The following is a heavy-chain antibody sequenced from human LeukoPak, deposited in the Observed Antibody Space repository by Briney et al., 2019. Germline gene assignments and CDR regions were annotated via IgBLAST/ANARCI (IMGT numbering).Heavy chain of an antibody. CDR1: GFTFSSYA. CDR3: AKDSPYAYYGSGSYWDY. V-gene: IGHV3-23*01. CDR2: ISGSGST. D-gene: IGHD3-10*01. Sequence: SGGSLRLSCAAPGFTFSSYAMSWVRQAPGKGLEWVSGISGSGSTYYADSVKGRFTISRDNSKNTLYLQMNSLRAEDTAVYYCAKDSPYAYYGSGSYWDYWGQGTLVTVSS. J-gene: IGHJ4*02.